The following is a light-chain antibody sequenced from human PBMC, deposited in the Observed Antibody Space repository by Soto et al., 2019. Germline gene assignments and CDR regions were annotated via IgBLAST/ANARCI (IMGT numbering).Light chain of an antibody. J-gene: IGKJ4*01. CDR1: QSFHTNY. Sequence: EIVLTQSPGTLSLSPGERATLSCRASQSFHTNYLAWYQQRPGQAPRLLIYGASNRASAIPERFSGSGSGTDFTLTINRLEPEDSAVYFCQQYGSSPGFTFGGGTKIEIK. V-gene: IGKV3-20*01. CDR2: GAS. CDR3: QQYGSSPGFT.